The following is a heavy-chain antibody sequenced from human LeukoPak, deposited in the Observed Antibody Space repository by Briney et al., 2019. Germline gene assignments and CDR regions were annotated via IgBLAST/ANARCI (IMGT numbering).Heavy chain of an antibody. CDR1: GFTFSNYA. D-gene: IGHD3-3*02. Sequence: GGSLRLSCAASGFTFSNYAMNWVRQAPGKGLEWVSDISAGGGNTYYADSVKGRFTISRDNSKHTVYLQMNSLRAEDTAVYYCAKGTSTYYYYMDVWGKGTTVTVSS. V-gene: IGHV3-23*01. CDR2: ISAGGGNT. J-gene: IGHJ6*03. CDR3: AKGTSTYYYYMDV.